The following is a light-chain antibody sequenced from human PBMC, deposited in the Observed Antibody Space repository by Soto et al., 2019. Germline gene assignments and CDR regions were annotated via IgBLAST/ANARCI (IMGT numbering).Light chain of an antibody. CDR1: TGAVTNGHY. CDR3: LLSYNGPYV. J-gene: IGLJ1*01. Sequence: QAVVTQEPSLTVSPGGTVTLTCGSSTGAVTNGHYPYWFQQKPGQAPRTLIYDTTNRHSWTPARFSGSLLGGKAALTLSGAQPEDEAEYYCLLSYNGPYVFGKGNKVTVL. CDR2: DTT. V-gene: IGLV7-46*01.